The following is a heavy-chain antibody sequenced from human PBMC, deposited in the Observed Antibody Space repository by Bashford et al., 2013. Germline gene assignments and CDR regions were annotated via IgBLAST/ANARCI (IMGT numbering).Heavy chain of an antibody. V-gene: IGHV1-2*02. J-gene: IGHJ4*02. CDR2: INANSGDM. Sequence: WVRQAPGQGLEWMGSINANSGDMNYAQSFVGRATLTRDTSISTAYMELSGLTSDDSATYYCARVTYYFDSSGIHWGQGTLVTVSS. D-gene: IGHD3-22*01. CDR3: ARVTYYFDSSGIH.